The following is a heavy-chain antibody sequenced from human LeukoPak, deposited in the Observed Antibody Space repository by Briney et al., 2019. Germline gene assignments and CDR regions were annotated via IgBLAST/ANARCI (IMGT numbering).Heavy chain of an antibody. V-gene: IGHV3-7*01. J-gene: IGHJ6*02. Sequence: GGSLRLSCAASGFTFSGYSMNWVRQAPGKGLEWVANIKQDVDSVKGRFTISRDNAKNSLYLQMNSLRAEDTAVYYCARLVRSGTYPYYYYAMDVWGQGTTVTVSS. CDR3: ARLVRSGTYPYYYYAMDV. D-gene: IGHD1-26*01. CDR2: IKQDV. CDR1: GFTFSGYS.